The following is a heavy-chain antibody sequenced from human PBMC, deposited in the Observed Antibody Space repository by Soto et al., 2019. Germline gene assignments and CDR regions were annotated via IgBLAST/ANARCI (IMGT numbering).Heavy chain of an antibody. Sequence: SETLSLTCTVFGGSISSSSYLWGLIRQPPGKGLEWIGSIYFAGSTYYNPSLQSRLTISVDTSKNQFSLKMSPVTAADTAVYYCARLRRSGTYLDYWGQGILVTVSSGSFVSSRLHCYSPNCVPLDPWGQGTLVTVSS. D-gene: IGHD2-2*01. CDR2: IYFAGST. V-gene: IGHV4-39*01. CDR3: ARLRRSGTYLDYWGQGILVTVSSGSFVSSRLHCYSPNCVPLDP. J-gene: IGHJ5*02. CDR1: GGSISSSSYL.